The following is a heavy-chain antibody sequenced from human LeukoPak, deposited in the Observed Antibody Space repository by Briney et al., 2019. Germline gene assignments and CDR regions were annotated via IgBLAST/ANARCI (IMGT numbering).Heavy chain of an antibody. Sequence: PGGSLRPSCAASGFTFSSYGMHWVRQAPGKGLEWVAVISYDGRNKYYADSVKGRFTISRDNSKNTLYLQMNSLRTEDTAVYYCASHWAQQVVSDYWGQGTLVTVSS. CDR3: ASHWAQQVVSDY. CDR1: GFTFSSYG. J-gene: IGHJ4*02. D-gene: IGHD6-13*01. CDR2: ISYDGRNK. V-gene: IGHV3-30*03.